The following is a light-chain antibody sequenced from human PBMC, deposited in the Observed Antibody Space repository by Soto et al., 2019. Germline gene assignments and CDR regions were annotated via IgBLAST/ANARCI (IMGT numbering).Light chain of an antibody. J-gene: IGKJ1*01. CDR2: DAS. CDR1: QSISNW. CDR3: QQYNSYSSM. Sequence: DIQMTQSPSTLSASVGDRVTITCRASQSISNWLAWYQQKPGKAPNLLIYDASILESGVPSRFSGSGSGTEFTLTISSLQPDDFATYYCQQYNSYSSMFGQGTKVDI. V-gene: IGKV1-5*01.